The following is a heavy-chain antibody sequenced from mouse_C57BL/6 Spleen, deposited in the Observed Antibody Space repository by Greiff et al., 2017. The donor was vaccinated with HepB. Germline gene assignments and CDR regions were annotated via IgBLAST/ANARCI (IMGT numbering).Heavy chain of an antibody. CDR1: GYTFTSYW. D-gene: IGHD2-4*01. CDR3: ARGLRRGYYFDY. CDR2: IDPSDSYT. Sequence: QVQLQQPGAELVRPGSSVKLSCKASGYTFTSYWMDWVKQRPGQGLEWIGVIDPSDSYTNYNQKFKGKATLTVDTSSSTAYMQLSSLTSEDSAVYYCARGLRRGYYFDYWGQGTTLTVSS. V-gene: IGHV1-59*01. J-gene: IGHJ2*01.